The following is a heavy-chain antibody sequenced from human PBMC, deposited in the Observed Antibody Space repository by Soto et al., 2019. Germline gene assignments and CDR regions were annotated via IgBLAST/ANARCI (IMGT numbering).Heavy chain of an antibody. CDR3: ALAVAGPTAIGY. V-gene: IGHV3-74*01. D-gene: IGHD6-19*01. Sequence: EVQLVESGGGLVQPGGSLRLSCAASGFTFSSYWMHWVRQAPGKGLVWVSRINSDGSRTSYADSVKGRFTISRDNAKNTLYLQLNSLRADDTTAYYCALAVAGPTAIGYWGQGTLVTVSS. CDR1: GFTFSSYW. CDR2: INSDGSRT. J-gene: IGHJ4*02.